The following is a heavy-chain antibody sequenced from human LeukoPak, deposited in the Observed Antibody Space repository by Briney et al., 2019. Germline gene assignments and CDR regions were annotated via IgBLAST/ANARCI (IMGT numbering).Heavy chain of an antibody. V-gene: IGHV3-23*01. D-gene: IGHD3-3*01. Sequence: RAGGSLRLSCAASGFSFRTYAMSWVRQAPGKGLEWVSAISDNGGRTYYADSVKGRFTISRDNAKNTLYLQMNSLRAEDTAVYYCARDHPHGGDYDFSSYGMDVWGQGTTVTVSS. CDR2: ISDNGGRT. J-gene: IGHJ6*02. CDR1: GFSFRTYA. CDR3: ARDHPHGGDYDFSSYGMDV.